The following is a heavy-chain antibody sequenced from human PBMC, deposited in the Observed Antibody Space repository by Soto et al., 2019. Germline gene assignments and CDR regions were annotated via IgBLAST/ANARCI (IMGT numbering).Heavy chain of an antibody. V-gene: IGHV3-23*01. CDR1: GFSFVNYA. CDR2: LSGSGTST. CDR3: AKATTNGGWFNPFDS. D-gene: IGHD6-19*01. J-gene: IGHJ4*02. Sequence: PGGSLRLSCAASGFSFVNYAMNWVRQAPGKGLEWVSGLSGSGTSTYYADSVKGWFTISRDNSRDTLFLQMNSLTADDTAVYYCAKATTNGGWFNPFDSWGQGALVTVSS.